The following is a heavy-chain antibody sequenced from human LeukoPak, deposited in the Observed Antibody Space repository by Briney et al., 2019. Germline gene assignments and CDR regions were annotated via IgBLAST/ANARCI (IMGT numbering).Heavy chain of an antibody. D-gene: IGHD3-3*01. Sequence: ASVKVSCKASGYTFTSYYMHWVRQAPGQGLEWMGIINPSGGSTSYAQKFQGRVTMTRDTSTGTVYMELSSLRSEDTAVYYCARGRGDYDFWSGYYYWGQGTLVTVSS. CDR1: GYTFTSYY. J-gene: IGHJ4*02. V-gene: IGHV1-46*01. CDR3: ARGRGDYDFWSGYYY. CDR2: INPSGGST.